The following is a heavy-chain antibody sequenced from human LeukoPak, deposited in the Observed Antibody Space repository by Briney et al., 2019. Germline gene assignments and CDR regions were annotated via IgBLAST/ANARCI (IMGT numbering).Heavy chain of an antibody. CDR3: ASQYYYGSGSYSDAFDI. CDR2: IYYSGST. Sequence: SETLSLTCTVSGGSISSSSYYWGWIRQPPGKGLEWIGSIYYSGSTYYNPSLKSRVTISVDTSKNQFSLKLSSVTAADTAVYYCASQYYYGSGSYSDAFDIWGQGTMVTVSS. V-gene: IGHV4-39*01. CDR1: GGSISSSSYY. J-gene: IGHJ3*02. D-gene: IGHD3-10*01.